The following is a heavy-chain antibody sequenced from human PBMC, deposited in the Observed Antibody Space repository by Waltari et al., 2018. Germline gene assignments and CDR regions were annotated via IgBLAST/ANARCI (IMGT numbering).Heavy chain of an antibody. Sequence: EVQLLESGGGLVQPGGSLRLSCAASGFTFSSYAMSWVRQVPGKGLEWVSAISVSGSSTYYADTVKGRFTISRDNTKNTLYLQMNNLRAEDTAVYYCAKGITIFGVVIPYFDYWGQGTLITVSS. V-gene: IGHV3-23*01. D-gene: IGHD3-3*01. CDR2: ISVSGSST. CDR3: AKGITIFGVVIPYFDY. J-gene: IGHJ4*02. CDR1: GFTFSSYA.